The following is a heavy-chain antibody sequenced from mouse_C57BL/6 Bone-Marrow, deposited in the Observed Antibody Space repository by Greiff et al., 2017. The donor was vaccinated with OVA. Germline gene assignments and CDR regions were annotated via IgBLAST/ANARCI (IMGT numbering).Heavy chain of an antibody. J-gene: IGHJ1*03. V-gene: IGHV5-17*01. CDR2: ISSGSSTI. Sequence: EVKLVESGGGLVKPGGSLKLSCAASGFTFSDYGMHWVRQAPEKGLEWVAYISSGSSTIYYADTVKGRFTISRDNAKNTLFLQMTSLRSEDTARYYCARAYEYDWYLDGWGTGTTVTGSS. D-gene: IGHD2-4*01. CDR1: GFTFSDYG. CDR3: ARAYEYDWYLDG.